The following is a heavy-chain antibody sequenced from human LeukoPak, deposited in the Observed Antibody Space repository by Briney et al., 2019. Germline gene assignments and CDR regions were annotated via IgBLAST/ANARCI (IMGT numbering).Heavy chain of an antibody. CDR1: GGTFSSYA. V-gene: IGHV1-69*05. J-gene: IGHJ4*02. D-gene: IGHD4-11*01. Sequence: SVKVSCKASGGTFSSYAISWVRQAPGQGLEWMGGIIPIFGTANYAQKFQGRVTITTDESTSTAYMELSSLRSEDTAVYYCARGGGTTVAPGYWGQGTLVTVSS. CDR3: ARGGGTTVAPGY. CDR2: IIPIFGTA.